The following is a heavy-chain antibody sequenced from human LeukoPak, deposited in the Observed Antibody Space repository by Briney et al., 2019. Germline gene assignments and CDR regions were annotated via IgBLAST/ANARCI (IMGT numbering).Heavy chain of an antibody. V-gene: IGHV4-39*01. CDR1: GGSISSPSYY. J-gene: IGHJ4*02. Sequence: SETLSLTCSVSGGSISSPSYYWGWIRQPPGKGLEWIGTIYYSGSTSYNPSLNSRVTISVDTSKNQFSLRLSSVTAADTAVYYCATLEIGDYYFDYWGQGTLVTVSS. CDR2: IYYSGST. CDR3: ATLEIGDYYFDY. D-gene: IGHD3-16*01.